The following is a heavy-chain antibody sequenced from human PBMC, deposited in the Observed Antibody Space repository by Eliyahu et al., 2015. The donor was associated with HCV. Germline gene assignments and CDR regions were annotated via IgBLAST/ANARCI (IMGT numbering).Heavy chain of an antibody. V-gene: IGHV4-39*01. CDR2: IYYSGSX. D-gene: IGHD2-8*01. CDR1: GGXISXSSYY. J-gene: IGHJ6*02. CDR3: ARHNGDYPYYYYGMDV. Sequence: QLQLQESGPGLVKLSETLSLTCTVSGGXISXSSYYWGWXRQPPGXGLXWIGXIYYSGSXYYNPSLKSRVTISVDTSKNQFSLKLSSVTAADTAVYYCARHNGDYPYYYYGMDVWGQGTTVTVSS.